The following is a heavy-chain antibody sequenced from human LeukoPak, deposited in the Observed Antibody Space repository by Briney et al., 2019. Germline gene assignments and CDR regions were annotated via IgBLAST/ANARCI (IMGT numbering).Heavy chain of an antibody. CDR3: AREVGYCSGGSCYSYFDY. D-gene: IGHD2-15*01. CDR1: GRSISSYY. J-gene: IGHJ4*02. V-gene: IGHV4-59*01. Sequence: SETQSLTCTVSGRSISSYYWSWIRQPPGKGLEWIGYIYYSGSTNYNDSLTNRVTISVATSKNQFSLKLSSVTAADTAVYYCAREVGYCSGGSCYSYFDYWGQGTLVTVSS. CDR2: IYYSGST.